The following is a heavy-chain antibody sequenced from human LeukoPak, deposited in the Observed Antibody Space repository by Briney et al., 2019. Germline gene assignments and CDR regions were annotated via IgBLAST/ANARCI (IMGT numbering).Heavy chain of an antibody. CDR3: ARGLLDADAFDI. Sequence: SETLSLTCTVSGGSISSGDYYWSWIRQPPGKGLEWIGYIYYSGSTYYNPSLKSRVTISVDTSKNQFSLKLSSVTAADTAVYYCARGLLDADAFDIWGQGTMVTVSS. D-gene: IGHD2-21*01. CDR1: GGSISSGDYY. J-gene: IGHJ3*02. CDR2: IYYSGST. V-gene: IGHV4-30-4*01.